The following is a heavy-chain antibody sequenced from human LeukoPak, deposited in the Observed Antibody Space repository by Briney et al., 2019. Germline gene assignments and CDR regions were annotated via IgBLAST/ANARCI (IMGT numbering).Heavy chain of an antibody. CDR3: ARSVGATTDPYFDY. Sequence: SVKVSCKASGGTFSSYAISWVRQAPGQGLEWMGRIIPILGIANYAQKFQGRVTITADKSTSTAYMELSSPRSEDTAVYYCARSVGATTDPYFDYWGQGTLVTVSS. CDR1: GGTFSSYA. D-gene: IGHD1-26*01. J-gene: IGHJ4*02. V-gene: IGHV1-69*04. CDR2: IIPILGIA.